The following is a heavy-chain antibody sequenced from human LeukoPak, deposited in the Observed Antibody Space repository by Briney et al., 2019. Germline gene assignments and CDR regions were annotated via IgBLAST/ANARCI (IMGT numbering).Heavy chain of an antibody. J-gene: IGHJ3*02. CDR2: ISGSGGST. CDR3: AKSRGGRAVAGTGPEGADAFDI. Sequence: GGSLRLSCAASGFTFSSYAMSWVRQAPGKGLEWVSAISGSGGSTYYADSVKGRFTISRDNSKNTLYLQMNSLRAEDTAVYYCAKSRGGRAVAGTGPEGADAFDIWGQGTMVTVSS. V-gene: IGHV3-23*01. D-gene: IGHD6-19*01. CDR1: GFTFSSYA.